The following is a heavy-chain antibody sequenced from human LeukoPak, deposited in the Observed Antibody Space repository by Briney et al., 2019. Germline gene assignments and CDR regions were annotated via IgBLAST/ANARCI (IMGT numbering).Heavy chain of an antibody. CDR2: ISGYNGNT. CDR1: GYTFTSYG. CDR3: ARHRPTMVRANRGDWFDP. J-gene: IGHJ5*02. V-gene: IGHV1-18*01. Sequence: GASVKVSCKASGYTFTSYGISWVRQAPGQGLEWMGWISGYNGNTDYAQKLQGRVTMTTDTSTSTAYMELRSLRSDDTAVYYCARHRPTMVRANRGDWFDPWGQGTLVTVSS. D-gene: IGHD3-10*01.